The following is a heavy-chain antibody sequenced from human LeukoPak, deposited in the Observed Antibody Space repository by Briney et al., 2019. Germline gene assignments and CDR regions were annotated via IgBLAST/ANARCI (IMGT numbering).Heavy chain of an antibody. CDR3: ARFVTPVVTRWLDP. Sequence: GESLKISCKTSCYKFIDHWIGWVRQMPGKGLEWMAIIYPGDSDARYSPSFQGQVTTSADKSISTAYLQWSSLKASDTATYYCARFVTPVVTRWLDPWGQGTRVIVSS. D-gene: IGHD3-16*02. V-gene: IGHV5-51*01. CDR2: IYPGDSDA. CDR1: CYKFIDHW. J-gene: IGHJ5*02.